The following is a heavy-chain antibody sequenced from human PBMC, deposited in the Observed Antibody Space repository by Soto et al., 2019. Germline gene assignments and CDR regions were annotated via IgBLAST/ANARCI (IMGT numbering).Heavy chain of an antibody. D-gene: IGHD6-19*01. J-gene: IGHJ3*02. Sequence: PSETLSLTCAVYGGSFSGYYWSWIRQPPGKGLEWIGEINHSGSTNYNPSLKSRVTISVDTSKNQFSLQLNSVTPEDTAVYYCAREPFNSGWSTAPPDDAFAIWGQGTMVTVSS. CDR1: GGSFSGYY. CDR2: INHSGST. CDR3: AREPFNSGWSTAPPDDAFAI. V-gene: IGHV4-34*01.